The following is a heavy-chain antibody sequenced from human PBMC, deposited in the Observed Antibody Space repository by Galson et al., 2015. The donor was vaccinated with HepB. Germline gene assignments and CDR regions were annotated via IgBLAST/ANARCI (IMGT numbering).Heavy chain of an antibody. CDR3: AKRPGDGWSGYYKNYFDY. CDR1: GFTFSRYA. Sequence: SLRLSCAASGFTFSRYAMSWVRQAPGKGLEWVSAISGSGRSSYYADSVKGRFTISRDNSKNTLYLQMDSLRAEDTAVYYCAKRPGDGWSGYYKNYFDYWGQGTLVTVSS. CDR2: ISGSGRSS. V-gene: IGHV3-23*01. J-gene: IGHJ4*02. D-gene: IGHD3-3*01.